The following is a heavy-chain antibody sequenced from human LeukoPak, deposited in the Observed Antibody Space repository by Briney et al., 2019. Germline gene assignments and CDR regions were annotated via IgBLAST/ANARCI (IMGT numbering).Heavy chain of an antibody. V-gene: IGHV3-21*01. D-gene: IGHD4-17*01. CDR2: ISSSSSYI. CDR3: ARDRLHYGEYEKTFDY. J-gene: IGHJ4*02. CDR1: GFTFSSYG. Sequence: GGSLRLSCAASGFTFSSYGMNWVRQAPGKGLEWVSFISSSSSYIYYADSVKGRFTISRDNAKNSLYLQMNSLRAEDTAVYYCARDRLHYGEYEKTFDYWGQGTLVTVSS.